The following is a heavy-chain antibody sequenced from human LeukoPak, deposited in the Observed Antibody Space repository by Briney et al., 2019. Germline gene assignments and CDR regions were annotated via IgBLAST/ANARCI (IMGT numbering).Heavy chain of an antibody. CDR2: ISAYKGNT. D-gene: IGHD3-10*01. Sequence: ASVKVSCRASGYTFSTYGISWVRQAPGQGLEWMGWISAYKGNTYYAQKLQGRVTMTTDTSTSTAYMELRSLRSDDTAIYYCARDLYYYGSGSYYDVFDVWGQGTMVTVSS. CDR1: GYTFSTYG. J-gene: IGHJ3*01. CDR3: ARDLYYYGSGSYYDVFDV. V-gene: IGHV1-18*01.